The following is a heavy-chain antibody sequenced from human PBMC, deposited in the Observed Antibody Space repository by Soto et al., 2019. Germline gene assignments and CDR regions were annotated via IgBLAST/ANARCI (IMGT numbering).Heavy chain of an antibody. D-gene: IGHD1-26*01. Sequence: QITLKESGPTLVKPTQPLTLTCTFSGFSLSTSGVGVGWIRQPPGKALEWLALIYWNDDKRYSPSLKSRLTITKDTSKNQVVLTMTNMDAVDTTTYYCAHRQYGSYFDYWGQGTLVTVSS. V-gene: IGHV2-5*01. CDR2: IYWNDDK. CDR3: AHRQYGSYFDY. J-gene: IGHJ4*02. CDR1: GFSLSTSGVG.